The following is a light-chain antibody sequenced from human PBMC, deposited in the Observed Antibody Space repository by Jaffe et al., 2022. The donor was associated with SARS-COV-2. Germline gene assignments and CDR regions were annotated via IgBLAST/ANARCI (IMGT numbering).Light chain of an antibody. CDR1: QSVGNY. CDR3: QLRRT. V-gene: IGKV3-11*01. J-gene: IGKJ1*01. CDR2: DVS. Sequence: EFVLTQSPDTLSLSPGERATLSCRASQSVGNYLAWYQQKPGQSPRLLIYDVSTRASDTPARFSGSGSGTDFTLTISSLEPDDFVVYYCQLRRTFGQGTKVEIK.